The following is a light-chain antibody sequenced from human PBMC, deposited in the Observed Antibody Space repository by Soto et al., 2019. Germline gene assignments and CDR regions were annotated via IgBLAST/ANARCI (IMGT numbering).Light chain of an antibody. Sequence: ELTQPPSMSVAPGQTSRITCGGNNIGRKTVHWYQQKAGQAPVLVVYDDSGRHSGIPERFSGSNSGNTATLTISRVQAGDAAPYSCQVWDVSTVHDVFGTGTKVTVL. CDR1: NIGRKT. V-gene: IGLV3-21*02. CDR2: DDS. J-gene: IGLJ1*01. CDR3: QVWDVSTVHDV.